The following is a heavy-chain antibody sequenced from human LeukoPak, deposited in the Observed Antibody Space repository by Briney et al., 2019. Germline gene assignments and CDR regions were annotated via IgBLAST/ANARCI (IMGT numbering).Heavy chain of an antibody. CDR1: GFTFSSYG. V-gene: IGHV3-30*03. CDR2: ISYDGSNK. CDR3: ATWGREYSCSCGYYYDMDV. Sequence: GGSLRLSSAASGFTFSSYGMHWVRQAPGKGQEWVVVISYDGSNKYYADSVKGRFTISRDNSKNTLYLQMNSLRADDTAVYYCATWGREYSCSCGYYYDMDVWGKGTTVTVSS. D-gene: IGHD6-6*01. J-gene: IGHJ6*03.